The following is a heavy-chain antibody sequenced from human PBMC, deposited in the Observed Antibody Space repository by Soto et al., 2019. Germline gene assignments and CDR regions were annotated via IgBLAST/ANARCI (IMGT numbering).Heavy chain of an antibody. J-gene: IGHJ4*02. CDR3: ARSIVVVTALDY. CDR2: INPNSGNT. Sequence: SVELSCNACGDSFTSYGINWVRQATGQRLEWMGWINPNSGNTGYAQKFQGRVTMTRDTSTSTAYMELSSLRSEDTAVYYCARSIVVVTALDYWGQGTLVTVPS. CDR1: GDSFTSYG. V-gene: IGHV1-8*01. D-gene: IGHD2-21*02.